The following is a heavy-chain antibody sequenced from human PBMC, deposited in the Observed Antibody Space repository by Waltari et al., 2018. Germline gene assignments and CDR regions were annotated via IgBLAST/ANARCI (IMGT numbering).Heavy chain of an antibody. D-gene: IGHD1-26*01. CDR3: ARAVPGSPGYYYYGMDV. J-gene: IGHJ6*02. Sequence: QVQLVQSGAEVKKPGSSVKVSCQASGGPFSSSANRWVLMAPGQGLEWMGVIIPIFGTANYAQKFQGRVTITADESTSTAYMELSSLRSEDTAVYYCARAVPGSPGYYYYGMDVWGQGTTVTVSS. CDR2: IIPIFGTA. V-gene: IGHV1-69*01. CDR1: GGPFSSSA.